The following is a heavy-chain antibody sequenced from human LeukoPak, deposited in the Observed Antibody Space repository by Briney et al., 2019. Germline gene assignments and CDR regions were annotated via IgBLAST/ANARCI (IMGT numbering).Heavy chain of an antibody. V-gene: IGHV3-43*01. D-gene: IGHD6-19*01. CDR3: VKDLVAASENVRGWYPMDY. J-gene: IGHJ4*02. Sequence: GGSLRLSCAASGFTFAEYTMHWVRQAPGKGLEWVSLISWNGARIHYGDSVKGRFTISRYNSKNSLYLQMDSLRTEDTALYYCVKDLVAASENVRGWYPMDYWGQGTLVTVSS. CDR2: ISWNGARI. CDR1: GFTFAEYT.